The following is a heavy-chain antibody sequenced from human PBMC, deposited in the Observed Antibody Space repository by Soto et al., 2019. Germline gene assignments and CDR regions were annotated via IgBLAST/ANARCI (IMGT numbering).Heavy chain of an antibody. CDR3: AAVSYYDSSGYSYGMDV. CDR1: GFTFTSSA. Sequence: QMQLVQSGPEVKKPGTSMKVSCKASGFTFTSSAMQWVRQARGQRLEWIGWIVVGSGNTNYAQKFQERVTITRDMSTSTAYMELSSLRSEDTAVYYCAAVSYYDSSGYSYGMDVWGQGTTVTVSS. V-gene: IGHV1-58*02. D-gene: IGHD3-22*01. J-gene: IGHJ6*02. CDR2: IVVGSGNT.